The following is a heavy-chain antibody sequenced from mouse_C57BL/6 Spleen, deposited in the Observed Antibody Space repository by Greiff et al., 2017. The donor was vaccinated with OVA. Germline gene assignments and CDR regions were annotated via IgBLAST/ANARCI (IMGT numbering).Heavy chain of an antibody. CDR3: AREDYYGFDY. V-gene: IGHV1-64*01. J-gene: IGHJ2*01. CDR2: IHPNSGST. D-gene: IGHD1-1*01. Sequence: QQPGAELVKPGASVKLSCKASGYTFTSYWMHWVKQRPGQGLEWIGMIHPNSGSTNYNEKFKSKATLTVDKSSSTAYMQLSSLTSEDSAVYYCAREDYYGFDYWGQGTTLTVSS. CDR1: GYTFTSYW.